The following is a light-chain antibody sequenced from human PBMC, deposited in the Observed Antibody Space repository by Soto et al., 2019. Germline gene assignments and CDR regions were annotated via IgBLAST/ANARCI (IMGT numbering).Light chain of an antibody. Sequence: DIQMTQSPSSLSAYVGDRVTITCRASQSISSYLNWYQQKPGKAPKVLIYAASSLQSGVPSRFSGSGSGTDFTPTISSLQPEDFATYYCQQSYSIPSTFGQGSKV. V-gene: IGKV1-39*01. CDR2: AAS. CDR1: QSISSY. J-gene: IGKJ1*01. CDR3: QQSYSIPST.